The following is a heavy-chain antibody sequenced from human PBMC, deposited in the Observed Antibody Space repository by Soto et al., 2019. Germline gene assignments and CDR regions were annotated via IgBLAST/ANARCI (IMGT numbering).Heavy chain of an antibody. D-gene: IGHD6-13*01. Sequence: QVQLVQSGAEVKKPGASVKVSCKASGYTFTSYDINWVRQATGQGLEWMGWMNPNSGNTGYAQKFQGRVTMTWNTSISTAYMELSSLRSEDTAVYYCARGPLGIAAASHYYYMDVWGKGTTVTVSS. CDR3: ARGPLGIAAASHYYYMDV. V-gene: IGHV1-8*01. CDR2: MNPNSGNT. J-gene: IGHJ6*03. CDR1: GYTFTSYD.